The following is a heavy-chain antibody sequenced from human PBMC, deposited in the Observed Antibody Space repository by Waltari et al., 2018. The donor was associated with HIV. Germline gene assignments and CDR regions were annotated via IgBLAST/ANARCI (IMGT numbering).Heavy chain of an antibody. CDR3: ARLSIFFGAGFFES. J-gene: IGHJ4*02. D-gene: IGHD3-10*01. CDR1: GDSLSNRNYY. CDR2: IYHSGAT. Sequence: QLQLHESGPGLVKPSETLSLTCTVSGDSLSNRNYYWGWVRQSPEKGLEWIASIYHSGATFYNPSLKSRVTISVDTSKSQFSLEVTPVTAADTALYYCARLSIFFGAGFFESWGQGVLVTVS. V-gene: IGHV4-39*01.